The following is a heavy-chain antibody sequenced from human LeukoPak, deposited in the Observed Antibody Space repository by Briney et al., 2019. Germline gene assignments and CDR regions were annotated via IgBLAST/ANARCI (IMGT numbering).Heavy chain of an antibody. CDR1: GFTFSSYW. D-gene: IGHD1-1*01. J-gene: IGHJ3*02. CDR2: IRNDGSST. CDR3: ARDPQRDSFDI. V-gene: IGHV3-74*01. Sequence: GGSLRLSCAASGFTFSSYWMHWVRQTPGKGLVWVSHIRNDGSSTRYADSVKGRFTIPRDNAKNTLYLQMNSLRVEDTAVYFCARDPQRDSFDIWGQGTMVTVSS.